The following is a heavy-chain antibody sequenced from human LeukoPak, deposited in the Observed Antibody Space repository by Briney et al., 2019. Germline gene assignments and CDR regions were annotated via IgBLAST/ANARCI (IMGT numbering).Heavy chain of an antibody. CDR3: ARDQGYSGSYYDY. CDR1: GFTLSSYW. V-gene: IGHV3-74*01. CDR2: INSDGSST. Sequence: GGSLRLSCAASGFTLSSYWMHWVRQAPGKGLVWVSRINSDGSSTSYADSVKGRSTISRDNAKNTLYLQMNSLRAEDTAVYYCARDQGYSGSYYDYWGQGTLVTVSS. J-gene: IGHJ4*02. D-gene: IGHD1-26*01.